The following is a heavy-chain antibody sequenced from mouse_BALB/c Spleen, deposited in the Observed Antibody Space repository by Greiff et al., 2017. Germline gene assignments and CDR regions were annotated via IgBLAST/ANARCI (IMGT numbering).Heavy chain of an antibody. CDR1: GFTFSSYG. J-gene: IGHJ4*01. Sequence: DVHLVESGGGLVQPGGSLKLSCAASGFTFSSYGMSWVRQTPDKRLELVATINSNGGSTYYPDSVKGRFTISRDNAKNTLYLQMSSLKSEDTAMYYCARDYGNYVYAMDYWGQGTSVTVSS. CDR3: ARDYGNYVYAMDY. D-gene: IGHD2-1*01. CDR2: INSNGGST. V-gene: IGHV5-6-3*01.